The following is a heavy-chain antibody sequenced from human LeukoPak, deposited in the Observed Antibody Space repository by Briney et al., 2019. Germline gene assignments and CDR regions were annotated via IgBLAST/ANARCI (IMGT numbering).Heavy chain of an antibody. V-gene: IGHV1-18*01. CDR3: VRDGHRLYDYYYYYMDV. Sequence: ASVKVSCKASGYTFTSYGISCVRQPPGQVLEWLGWISAYNGNTNYAQKLQGRVTMTTDTSTSTAYMELRSLRSDVAAVYFCVRDGHRLYDYYYYYMDVWGKGTAVTVSS. CDR2: ISAYNGNT. J-gene: IGHJ6*03. CDR1: GYTFTSYG. D-gene: IGHD2-2*02.